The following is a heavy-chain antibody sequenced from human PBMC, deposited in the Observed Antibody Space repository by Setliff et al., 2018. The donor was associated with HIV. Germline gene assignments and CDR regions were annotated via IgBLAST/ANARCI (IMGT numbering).Heavy chain of an antibody. CDR1: GFTLSSYW. CDR3: AKEDQRVTSVDY. V-gene: IGHV3-7*01. CDR2: IKQDGSDK. D-gene: IGHD2-2*01. Sequence: GGSLRLSCAASGFTLSSYWMSWVRQAPGKGLEWMANIKQDGSDKFYADSVKGRFTISRDNSKNTLFLQMNSLRSEDTAVYYCAKEDQRVTSVDYWGQGTPVTVSS. J-gene: IGHJ4*02.